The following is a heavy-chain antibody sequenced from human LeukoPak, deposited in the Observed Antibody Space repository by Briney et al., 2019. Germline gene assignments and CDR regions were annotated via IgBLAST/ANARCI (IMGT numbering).Heavy chain of an antibody. CDR2: INHSGST. CDR3: ARGITYYDFWSGYYEVNYFDY. D-gene: IGHD3-3*01. V-gene: IGHV4-34*01. J-gene: IGHJ4*02. CDR1: GGSFSGYY. Sequence: PSETLSLTCAVYGGSFSGYYWSWLRQPPGKGLEWIGEINHSGSTNYNPSLKSRVTISVDTSKNQFSLKLSSVTAADTAVYYCARGITYYDFWSGYYEVNYFDYWGQGTLVTVSS.